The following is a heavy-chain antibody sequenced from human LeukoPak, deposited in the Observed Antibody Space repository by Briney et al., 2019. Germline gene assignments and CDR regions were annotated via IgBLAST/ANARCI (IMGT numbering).Heavy chain of an antibody. D-gene: IGHD3-22*01. CDR1: GGSFSGYY. Sequence: PSETLSLTCAVYGGSFSGYYWSWIRQPPGKGLEWIGEINHSGGTNYNPSLKSRVTISVDTSKNQFSLKLSSVTAADTAVYYCARGGYYDSSGPFDYWGQGTLITVSS. V-gene: IGHV4-34*01. CDR3: ARGGYYDSSGPFDY. J-gene: IGHJ4*02. CDR2: INHSGGT.